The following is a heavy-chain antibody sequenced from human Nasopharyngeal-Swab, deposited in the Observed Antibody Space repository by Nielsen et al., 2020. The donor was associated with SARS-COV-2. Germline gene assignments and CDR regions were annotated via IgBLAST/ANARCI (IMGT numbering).Heavy chain of an antibody. J-gene: IGHJ4*02. V-gene: IGHV2-5*02. CDR3: AHSTAGGNCNDLVYFDY. Sequence: SGPTLVKPTQTLTLTCTFSGFSLSTSGVGVGWIRQPPGKALEWLALIYWDDDKRYSPSLKSRLTITKDTSKNQVVLTMTNMDPVDTATYYCAHSTAGGNCNDLVYFDYWGQGTLVTVSS. CDR1: GFSLSTSGVG. D-gene: IGHD1-20*01. CDR2: IYWDDDK.